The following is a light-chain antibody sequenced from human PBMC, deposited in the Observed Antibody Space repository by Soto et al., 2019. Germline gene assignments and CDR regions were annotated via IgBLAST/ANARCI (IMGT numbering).Light chain of an antibody. V-gene: IGKV1-33*01. Sequence: DIQMTQSPSSLSASVGDRVTFTCRASQDIRNYLNWYQQKPGKVPKLLIYDASTLNAGVPSRFSASGSGTHFTFVISSLQPEDVGAYYCQQFESVPLTFGGGTKLEIK. CDR1: QDIRNY. CDR2: DAS. CDR3: QQFESVPLT. J-gene: IGKJ4*01.